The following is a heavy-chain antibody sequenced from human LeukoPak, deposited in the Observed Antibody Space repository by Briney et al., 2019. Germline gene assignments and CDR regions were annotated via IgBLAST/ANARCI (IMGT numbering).Heavy chain of an antibody. Sequence: ASVKVSCKASGYTFTGYYMHWVRQAPGQGLEWMGWINPNSGGTNYAQKFQGRVTMTRDTSISTAYMELSRLRSDDTAVYYCARSIRYFDWCSYFDYWGQGTLVTVSS. CDR3: ARSIRYFDWCSYFDY. CDR1: GYTFTGYY. J-gene: IGHJ4*02. CDR2: INPNSGGT. D-gene: IGHD3-9*01. V-gene: IGHV1-2*02.